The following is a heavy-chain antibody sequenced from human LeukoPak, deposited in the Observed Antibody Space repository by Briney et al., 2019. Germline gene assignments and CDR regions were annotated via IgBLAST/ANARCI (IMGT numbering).Heavy chain of an antibody. CDR1: GFTFSSYA. CDR3: ARASKWELRSFDY. Sequence: PGGSLRLSCAASGFTFSSYAMHWVRQAPGKGLEWVAVISYDGSNKYYADSVKGRFTISRDNSKNTLYLQMNSLRAEDTAVYYCARASKWELRSFDYWGQGTLVTVSS. V-gene: IGHV3-30-3*01. D-gene: IGHD1-26*01. CDR2: ISYDGSNK. J-gene: IGHJ4*02.